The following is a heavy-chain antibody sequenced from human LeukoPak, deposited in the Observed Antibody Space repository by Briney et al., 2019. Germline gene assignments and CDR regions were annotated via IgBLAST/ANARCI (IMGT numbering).Heavy chain of an antibody. CDR3: AGTYYYDSSGYYPRQDY. J-gene: IGHJ4*02. D-gene: IGHD3-22*01. Sequence: SVKVSCKASGGTFSSYAISWVRQAPGQGLEWMGRIIPILGIANYAQKFQGRVTITADKSTSTAYMELSSLRSEDTAVYYRAGTYYYDSSGYYPRQDYWGQGTLVTVSS. V-gene: IGHV1-69*04. CDR2: IIPILGIA. CDR1: GGTFSSYA.